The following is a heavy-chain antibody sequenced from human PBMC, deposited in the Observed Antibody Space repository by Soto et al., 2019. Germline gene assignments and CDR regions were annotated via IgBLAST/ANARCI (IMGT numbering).Heavy chain of an antibody. CDR3: TRVPESRITIFGVVRFRFDP. J-gene: IGHJ5*02. Sequence: GASVKVSCKASGYTFTSYGISWVRQAPGQGLEWMGWISAYNGNTNYAQKLQGRVTMTTDTSTSTAYMELRSLRSDDTAVYYCTRVPESRITIFGVVRFRFDPWGQGTLVTVSS. CDR1: GYTFTSYG. V-gene: IGHV1-18*01. CDR2: ISAYNGNT. D-gene: IGHD3-3*01.